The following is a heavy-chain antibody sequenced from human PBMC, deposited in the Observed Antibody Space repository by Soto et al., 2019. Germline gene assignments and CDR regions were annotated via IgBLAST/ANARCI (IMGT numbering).Heavy chain of an antibody. V-gene: IGHV3-21*06. Sequence: PGGSLRLSCETSGFTFSHYNMNFVLHAPVEGLYLVSSIDSTSSEIHYAESVQGRFTVSRDNAKNSLYLQMTSLEAEDTAVYYCATGYCSDSSCYSVASNIGEYWGQGALVTVSS. CDR2: IDSTSSEI. CDR1: GFTFSHYN. CDR3: ATGYCSDSSCYSVASNIGEY. J-gene: IGHJ4*02. D-gene: IGHD2-15*01.